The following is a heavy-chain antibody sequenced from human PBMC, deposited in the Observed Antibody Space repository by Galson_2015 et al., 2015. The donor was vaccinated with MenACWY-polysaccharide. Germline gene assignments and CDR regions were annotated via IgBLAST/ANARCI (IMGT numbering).Heavy chain of an antibody. V-gene: IGHV3-30*18. CDR3: AKDRVLVPAASRDVDY. CDR1: GFTFSSYY. CDR2: ISYDAKNI. D-gene: IGHD2-2*01. J-gene: IGHJ4*02. Sequence: SLRLSCAASGFTFSSYYMSWVRQAPGKGLEWVAVISYDAKNIFYANSVKGRFTVSRDNSKSTLYLQMNSLRAEDTAVYHCAKDRVLVPAASRDVDYWGQGTLVTVSS.